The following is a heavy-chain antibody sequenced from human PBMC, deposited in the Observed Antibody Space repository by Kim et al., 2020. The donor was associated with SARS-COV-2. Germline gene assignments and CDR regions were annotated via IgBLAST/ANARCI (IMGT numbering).Heavy chain of an antibody. V-gene: IGHV4-39*01. J-gene: IGHJ4*02. CDR1: GGSISSSSYY. CDR2: IYYSGST. D-gene: IGHD3-3*01. CDR3: SRQQARITIFGVVIAYFVY. Sequence: SETLSLTCTVSGGSISSSSYYWGWIRQPPGKGLEWIGSIYYSGSTYYNPSLKSRVTISVDTSKNQFSLKLSSVTAADTAVYYCSRQQARITIFGVVIAYFVYWGQGTLVTVSS.